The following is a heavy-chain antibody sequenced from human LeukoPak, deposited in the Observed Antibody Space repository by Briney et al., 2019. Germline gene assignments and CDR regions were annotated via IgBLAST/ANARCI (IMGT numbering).Heavy chain of an antibody. CDR1: GFTVSSNY. Sequence: PGGCLTLSCAASGFTVSSNYMSWVRQATGKGLEGVSVIYSGGSTYSADPVKGRFTPSRDNSKNTLYLQMNSLRAEDTAVYYCARHGGYNYDYGGQGTLVTVSS. CDR2: IYSGGST. D-gene: IGHD5-24*01. V-gene: IGHV3-53*01. J-gene: IGHJ4*02. CDR3: ARHGGYNYDY.